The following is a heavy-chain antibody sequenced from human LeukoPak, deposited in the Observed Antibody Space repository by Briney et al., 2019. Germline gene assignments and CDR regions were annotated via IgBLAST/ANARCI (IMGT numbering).Heavy chain of an antibody. V-gene: IGHV3-74*01. Sequence: GGSLRLSCAASGFTFSSYWMHWVRQAPGKGLVWVSRIKSDGSTNYADSVKGRFTISRDNAKNKVPLQMNSLRAEDTGVYYCARAPSEIGGYYPEYFRHWGQGTLVTVSS. J-gene: IGHJ1*01. CDR2: IKSDGST. D-gene: IGHD3-22*01. CDR1: GFTFSSYW. CDR3: ARAPSEIGGYYPEYFRH.